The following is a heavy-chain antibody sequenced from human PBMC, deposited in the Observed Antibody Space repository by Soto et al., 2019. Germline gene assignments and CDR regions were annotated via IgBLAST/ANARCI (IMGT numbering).Heavy chain of an antibody. CDR1: GGSFSGYY. CDR3: ARAPRTTRSYYYYYYMDV. Sequence: SETLSLTCAVYGGSFSGYYWSWIRQPPGKGLEWIGEINHSGSTNYNPSLKSRVTISVDTSKNQFSLKLSSVTAADTAVYYCARAPRTTRSYYYYYYMDVWGKGTTVTVSS. CDR2: INHSGST. D-gene: IGHD1-7*01. J-gene: IGHJ6*03. V-gene: IGHV4-34*01.